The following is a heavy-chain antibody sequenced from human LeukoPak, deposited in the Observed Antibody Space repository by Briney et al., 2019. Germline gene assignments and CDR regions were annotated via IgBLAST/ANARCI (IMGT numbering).Heavy chain of an antibody. V-gene: IGHV1-46*01. CDR3: ARNVASGFDS. CDR1: GYTFTTYY. D-gene: IGHD3-10*01. J-gene: IGHJ4*02. CDR2: INPSGGST. Sequence: ASVKVSCKTSGYTFTTYYIHWVRQAPRQGLEWMGMINPSGGSTSYAQKFQGRVTMTGDTSTSTTYMELNSLRSEDTAVYYCARNVASGFDSWGQGTLATVSS.